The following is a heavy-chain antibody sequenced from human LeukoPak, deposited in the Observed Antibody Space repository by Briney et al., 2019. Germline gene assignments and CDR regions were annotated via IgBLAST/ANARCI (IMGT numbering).Heavy chain of an antibody. V-gene: IGHV4-31*03. CDR3: ARASKGYLWAFDY. CDR2: IYYSGST. CDR1: GGSISSGGYY. J-gene: IGHJ4*02. Sequence: SQTLSLTCTVSGGSISSGGYYWSWIRQQAGKGLEWIGYIYYSGSTYYNPSLKSRVTISVDTSKNQFSLKLSSVTAADTAVYYCARASKGYLWAFDYWGQGTLVTVSS. D-gene: IGHD3-16*02.